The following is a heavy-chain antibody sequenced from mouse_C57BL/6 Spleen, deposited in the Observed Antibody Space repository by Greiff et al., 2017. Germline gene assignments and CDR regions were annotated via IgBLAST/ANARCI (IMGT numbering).Heavy chain of an antibody. J-gene: IGHJ2*01. CDR1: GFTFSDYY. Sequence: EVKVVESEGGLVQPGSSMKLSCTASGFTFSDYYMAWVRQVPEKGLEWVANINYDGSSTYYLDSLKSRFIISRDNAKNILYLQMSSLKSEDTATYYCARDRGDVGYYFDYWGQGTTLTVSS. CDR3: ARDRGDVGYYFDY. D-gene: IGHD3-1*01. CDR2: INYDGSST. V-gene: IGHV5-16*01.